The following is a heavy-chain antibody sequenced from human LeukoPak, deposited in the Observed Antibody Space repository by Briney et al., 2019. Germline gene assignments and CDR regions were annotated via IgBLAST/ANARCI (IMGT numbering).Heavy chain of an antibody. Sequence: PGGSLRLSCAASGFTFSSYAMHWVRQAPGKGLDGVAIISYDGTKTHHADSVKGRFTISRDNSKNTLYLQMNSLRAEDTAAYYCARRYDTSFSFDYWGQGTLVTVSS. D-gene: IGHD3-22*01. CDR1: GFTFSSYA. J-gene: IGHJ4*02. V-gene: IGHV3-30*14. CDR3: ARRYDTSFSFDY. CDR2: ISYDGTKT.